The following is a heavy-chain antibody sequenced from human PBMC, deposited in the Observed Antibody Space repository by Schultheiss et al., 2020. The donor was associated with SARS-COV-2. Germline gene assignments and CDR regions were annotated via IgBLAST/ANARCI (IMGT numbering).Heavy chain of an antibody. J-gene: IGHJ6*02. CDR1: GFTFSSYA. CDR2: IWYDGSDK. V-gene: IGHV3-30*04. CDR3: ARDLYYDFWSGYPYGMDV. Sequence: GGSLRLSCAASGFTFSSYAMHWVRQAPGKGLEWVAVIWYDGSDKYYADSVKGRFTISRDNSKNTLYLQMNSLRAEDTAVYYCARDLYYDFWSGYPYGMDVWGQGTTVTVSS. D-gene: IGHD3-3*01.